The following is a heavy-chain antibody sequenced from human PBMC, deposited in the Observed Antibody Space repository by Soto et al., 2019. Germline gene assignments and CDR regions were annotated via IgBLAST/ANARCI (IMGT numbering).Heavy chain of an antibody. Sequence: EVQLVESGGGLVQPGGSLRLSCAASGFTFGRFGMHWVRQAPGKGLEYVSGISSDGGSTYYADSVKGRFTISRDNSKNTLYLQMGSLRAEDMAVYYCARDQTVSTVYYYYYYGMDVWGQGTTVTVSS. CDR2: ISSDGGST. V-gene: IGHV3-64*07. J-gene: IGHJ6*02. CDR1: GFTFGRFG. D-gene: IGHD2-2*01. CDR3: ARDQTVSTVYYYYYYGMDV.